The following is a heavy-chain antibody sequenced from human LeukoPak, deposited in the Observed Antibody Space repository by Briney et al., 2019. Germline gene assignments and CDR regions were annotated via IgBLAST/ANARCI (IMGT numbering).Heavy chain of an antibody. CDR3: ARDSDSYGFDY. CDR2: ISSVSSYI. D-gene: IGHD5-18*01. J-gene: IGHJ4*02. CDR1: GFTFRSYS. V-gene: IGHV3-21*01. Sequence: GGSLRLSCAVSGFTFRSYSMNWVRQAPGKGLEWVSSISSVSSYIYYADSLKDRFTISRDNAKNSLYLQMNSLRAEDTAVYYCARDSDSYGFDYWGQGTLVTVSS.